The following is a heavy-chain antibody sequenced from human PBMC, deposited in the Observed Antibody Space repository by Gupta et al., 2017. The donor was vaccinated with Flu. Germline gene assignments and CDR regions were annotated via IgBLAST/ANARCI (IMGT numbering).Heavy chain of an antibody. Sequence: EVQLVESGGGLVQHGRSLRLSCAASGFTFDDYAMHWVRQAPGKGLEWVSGISWNSGSIGYADSVKGRFTISRDNAKNSLYLQMNSLRAEDTALYYCAKGAVPLLWVGTYFDYWGQGTLVTVSS. D-gene: IGHD2-2*01. J-gene: IGHJ4*02. CDR3: AKGAVPLLWVGTYFDY. CDR2: ISWNSGSI. V-gene: IGHV3-9*01. CDR1: GFTFDDYA.